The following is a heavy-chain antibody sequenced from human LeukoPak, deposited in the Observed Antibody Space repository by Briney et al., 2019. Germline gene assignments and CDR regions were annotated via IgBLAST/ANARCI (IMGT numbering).Heavy chain of an antibody. D-gene: IGHD5-24*01. Sequence: ASVNVSCKASGYTFTGYYMHWVRQAPGQGGEWMGRINPNSGGTNDAQKFHGRVTMTRDTSISTAYMEPSRLKSDDPAVYYCARAHDKSTILHGLNYWGQGTLVTVSS. CDR3: ARAHDKSTILHGLNY. CDR1: GYTFTGYY. CDR2: INPNSGGT. J-gene: IGHJ4*02. V-gene: IGHV1-2*06.